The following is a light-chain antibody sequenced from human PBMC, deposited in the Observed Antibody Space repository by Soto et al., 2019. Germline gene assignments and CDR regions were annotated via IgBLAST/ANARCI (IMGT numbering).Light chain of an antibody. CDR2: DND. CDR1: SSNIGNNF. J-gene: IGLJ2*01. Sequence: QSALTQPPSVSAAPGQKVTISCSGSSSNIGNNFVSWYQQLPGTAPKLLIYDNDMRPSGIPDRFSGSKSGTSATLGITGLQTGDEADYYCGTWDSRLSAVVFGGGTQLTVL. CDR3: GTWDSRLSAVV. V-gene: IGLV1-51*01.